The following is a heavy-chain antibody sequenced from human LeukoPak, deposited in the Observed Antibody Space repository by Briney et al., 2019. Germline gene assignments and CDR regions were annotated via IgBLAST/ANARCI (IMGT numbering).Heavy chain of an antibody. CDR1: GYTFTSYG. J-gene: IGHJ4*02. Sequence: ASVKLSCKASGYTFTSYGISWVRQAPGQGLEWMGWISAYNGNTNYAQKLQGRVTMTTDTSTSTAYMELRSLRSDDTAVYYCARGYCSGGSCYSDNDYWGQGTLVTVSS. V-gene: IGHV1-18*01. CDR3: ARGYCSGGSCYSDNDY. D-gene: IGHD2-15*01. CDR2: ISAYNGNT.